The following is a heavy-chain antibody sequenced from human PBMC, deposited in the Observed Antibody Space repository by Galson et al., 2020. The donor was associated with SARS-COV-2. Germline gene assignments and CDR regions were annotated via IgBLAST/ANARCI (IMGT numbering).Heavy chain of an antibody. V-gene: IGHV3-21*01. CDR1: GFTFSTYS. Sequence: TGGSLRLSCAASGFTFSTYSMNWVRQAAGKGLEWVSSISSSSSHIYYADSVKGRFTISRDNAKNSLYLQMNSLRAEDTAVYYCARDPPYYCRSTSCPTPYYYYGMDVWGQGTTVTV. D-gene: IGHD2-2*01. J-gene: IGHJ6*02. CDR2: ISSSSSHI. CDR3: ARDPPYYCRSTSCPTPYYYYGMDV.